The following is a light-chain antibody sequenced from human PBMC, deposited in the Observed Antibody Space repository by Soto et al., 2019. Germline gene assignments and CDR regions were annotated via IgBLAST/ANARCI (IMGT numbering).Light chain of an antibody. CDR2: SAS. J-gene: IGKJ1*01. Sequence: AIQMTQSPSSVSASVGDRVAITCRASQGIRNELGWYQQKPGKAPKLLIYSASSLQSGVPSRFSGSGSGXDFIXXISGLQXXXXXXXFCLQDFTYPRTFGQGTKV. V-gene: IGKV1-6*01. CDR3: LQDFTYPRT. CDR1: QGIRNE.